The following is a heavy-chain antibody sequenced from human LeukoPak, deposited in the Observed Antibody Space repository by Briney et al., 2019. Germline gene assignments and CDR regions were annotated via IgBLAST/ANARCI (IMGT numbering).Heavy chain of an antibody. V-gene: IGHV3-23*01. Sequence: PGGSLRLSCAASGFTFSSYAMSWVRQAPGKGLEWVSAISGSGGSTYYADSVKGRFTISRDNSKNTLYLQMNSLRAEDTAVYYCAKTWCDSTSSRYLDYWGQGTLVTVSS. J-gene: IGHJ4*02. D-gene: IGHD6-6*01. CDR2: ISGSGGST. CDR3: AKTWCDSTSSRYLDY. CDR1: GFTFSSYA.